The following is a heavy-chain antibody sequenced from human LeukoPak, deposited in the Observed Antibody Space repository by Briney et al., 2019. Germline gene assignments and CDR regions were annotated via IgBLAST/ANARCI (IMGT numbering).Heavy chain of an antibody. D-gene: IGHD3-10*01. V-gene: IGHV3-53*01. CDR2: IYSGGST. CDR3: ATWFGELLSDYFDY. Sequence: GGSLRLSCAASGFTVSSNYMSWVRQAPGEGLEWVSVIYSGGSTYYADSVKGRFTISRDNSKNTLYLQMNSLRAEDTAVYYCATWFGELLSDYFDYWGQGTLVTVSS. CDR1: GFTVSSNY. J-gene: IGHJ4*02.